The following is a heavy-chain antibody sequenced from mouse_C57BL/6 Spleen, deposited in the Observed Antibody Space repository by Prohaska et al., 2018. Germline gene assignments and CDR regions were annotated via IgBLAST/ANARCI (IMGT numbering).Heavy chain of an antibody. CDR1: RYTFTSYW. CDR2: IDPSDSYT. J-gene: IGHJ3*01. CDR3: ARIGENWGAY. V-gene: IGHV1-69*01. D-gene: IGHD4-1*01. Sequence: QIQLQQPGAELVMPAASVKLSCKASRYTFTSYWMHWVKQRPGQGLEWIGEIDPSDSYTNYNQKFKGKATLTVDKSSSTAYMQLSSLTSEDSAVYYCARIGENWGAYWGQGTLVTVSA.